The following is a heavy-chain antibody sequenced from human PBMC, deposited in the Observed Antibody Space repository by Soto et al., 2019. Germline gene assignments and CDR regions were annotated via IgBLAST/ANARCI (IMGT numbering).Heavy chain of an antibody. CDR1: GCTFSSYS. J-gene: IGHJ5*02. Sequence: ESGGGLVQPGVSLRLSCAASGCTFSSYSMHWVRQAPGKGLEYVSAISSNGGTTSYANSVKGRFTISRDNSKNMLYLQMGSLRAEDMAVYYCGGYSGDGIWSWGQGTLVTVSS. D-gene: IGHD1-26*01. CDR2: ISSNGGTT. V-gene: IGHV3-64*01. CDR3: GGYSGDGIWS.